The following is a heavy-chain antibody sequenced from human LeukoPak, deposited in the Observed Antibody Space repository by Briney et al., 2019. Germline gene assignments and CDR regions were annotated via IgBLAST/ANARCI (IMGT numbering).Heavy chain of an antibody. D-gene: IGHD5-12*01. Sequence: SETLSLTCTVSGGSISSYYWSWIRQPPGKGLEWIGYIYYSGSTNYNPSLKSRVTISVDTSKNQFSLKLSSVTAADTAVYYCAAGEGGGYDFNYYYYYMDVWGKGTTVTVSS. CDR1: GGSISSYY. J-gene: IGHJ6*03. CDR2: IYYSGST. CDR3: AAGEGGGYDFNYYYYYMDV. V-gene: IGHV4-59*01.